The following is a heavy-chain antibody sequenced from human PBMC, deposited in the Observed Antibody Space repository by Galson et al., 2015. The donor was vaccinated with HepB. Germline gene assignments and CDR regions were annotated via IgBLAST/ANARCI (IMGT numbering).Heavy chain of an antibody. D-gene: IGHD6-13*01. CDR2: INTDGTTT. V-gene: IGHV3-74*01. Sequence: SLRLSCAGSGFTFSTYWMHWVRQAPGKGLVWLSHINTDGTTTNYADSVKGRFTISRDNAKNTLYLQMNSLRAGDTAVYYCASIQSSSSWYYGYWGQGALVTVSS. J-gene: IGHJ4*02. CDR1: GFTFSTYW. CDR3: ASIQSSSSWYYGY.